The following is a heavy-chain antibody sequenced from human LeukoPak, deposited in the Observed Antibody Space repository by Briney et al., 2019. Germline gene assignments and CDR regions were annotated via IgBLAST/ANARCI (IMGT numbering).Heavy chain of an antibody. D-gene: IGHD4-23*01. Sequence: ASVKVSCKASGYTFTGYYMHWVRQAPGQGLEWMGWINPNSGGTNYAQKFQGRVTMTRDTSISTAYMELSRLRSDDTAVYYCASVGATVVTRANDAFDIWGQGTMVTVSS. V-gene: IGHV1-2*02. CDR3: ASVGATVVTRANDAFDI. J-gene: IGHJ3*02. CDR2: INPNSGGT. CDR1: GYTFTGYY.